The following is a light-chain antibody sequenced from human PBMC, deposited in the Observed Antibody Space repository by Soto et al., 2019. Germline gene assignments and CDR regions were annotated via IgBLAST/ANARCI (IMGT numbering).Light chain of an antibody. V-gene: IGLV1-40*01. Sequence: QSVLTQPPSVSGAPGQRVTISCTGSSSNIGAGYDVHWYQQLPGTAPKLLIYGNNNRPSGVPGRFSGSKSGTSASLAITGLQAEDEADYYCAAWDDSLNGYVFGTGTKVTVL. J-gene: IGLJ1*01. CDR1: SSNIGAGYD. CDR2: GNN. CDR3: AAWDDSLNGYV.